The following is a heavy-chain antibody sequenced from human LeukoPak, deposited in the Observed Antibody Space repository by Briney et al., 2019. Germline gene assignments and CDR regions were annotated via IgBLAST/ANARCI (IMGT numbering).Heavy chain of an antibody. CDR1: GYSFTSYW. V-gene: IGHV5-51*01. J-gene: IGHJ6*02. CDR2: IYPGDSDT. Sequence: GGSLRLSCKGSGYSFTSYWIGWVRQMPGKGLDWMGIIYPGDSDTRYSPSFQGRVTISADKSISTAYLQWSSLKASDTAMYYCASMDYYGMDVWGQGTTVTVSS. CDR3: ASMDYYGMDV.